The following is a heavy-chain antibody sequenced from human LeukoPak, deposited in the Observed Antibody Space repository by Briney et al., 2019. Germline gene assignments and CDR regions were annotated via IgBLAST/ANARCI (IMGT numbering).Heavy chain of an antibody. CDR1: GFNFSNYW. V-gene: IGHV3-7*01. Sequence: GGSLRLSCVVSGFNFSNYWMRWVRQAPGKGLEWVANIKEDGSEKDYVDSVKGRFTISRDNAKMSLFLQMNSLRAEVTAEYYCARVGNYRYYSMDVWGKGTTVTVSS. CDR3: ARVGNYRYYSMDV. CDR2: IKEDGSEK. D-gene: IGHD3-3*01. J-gene: IGHJ6*03.